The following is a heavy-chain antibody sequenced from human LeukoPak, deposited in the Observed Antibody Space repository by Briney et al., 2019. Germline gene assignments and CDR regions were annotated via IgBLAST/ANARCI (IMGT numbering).Heavy chain of an antibody. CDR1: GYTFTDYY. CDR2: INPSSGGT. CDR3: SRPGVPPDTNWFDS. D-gene: IGHD5-18*01. V-gene: IGHV1-2*02. J-gene: IGHJ5*01. Sequence: ASVKVSCKASGYTFTDYYIHWVRQAPGQGLEWLGWINPSSGGTNYVQKFQGRVTMTRDTSITTAYVELSGLTSDDTAVYYCSRPGVPPDTNWFDSWGQGTLVTVSS.